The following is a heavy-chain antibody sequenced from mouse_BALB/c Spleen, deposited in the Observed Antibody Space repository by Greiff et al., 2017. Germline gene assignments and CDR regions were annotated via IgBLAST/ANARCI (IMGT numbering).Heavy chain of an antibody. V-gene: IGHV10-1*02. Sequence: EVQLVESGGGLVQPKGSLKLSCAASGFTFNTYAMNWVRQAPGKGLEWVARIRSKSNNYATYYADSVKDRFTISRDDSQSMLYLQMNNLKTEDTAMYYCVRESSYYRYDGYAMDYWGQGTSVTVSS. CDR2: IRSKSNNYAT. D-gene: IGHD2-14*01. J-gene: IGHJ4*01. CDR3: VRESSYYRYDGYAMDY. CDR1: GFTFNTYA.